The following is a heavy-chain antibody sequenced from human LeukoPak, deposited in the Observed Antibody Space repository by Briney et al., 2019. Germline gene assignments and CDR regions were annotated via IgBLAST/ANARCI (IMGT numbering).Heavy chain of an antibody. CDR2: IYYSGST. CDR1: GGSISSSSYF. Sequence: SETLSLTCTVSGGSISSSSYFWGWIRQPPGKGLEWIGSIYYSGSTYYNPSLKSRVTISVDTSKNQFSLKLSSVTAADTAVYYCARYPDSSSSYYWGQGTLVTVSS. V-gene: IGHV4-39*01. CDR3: ARYPDSSSSYY. D-gene: IGHD6-6*01. J-gene: IGHJ4*02.